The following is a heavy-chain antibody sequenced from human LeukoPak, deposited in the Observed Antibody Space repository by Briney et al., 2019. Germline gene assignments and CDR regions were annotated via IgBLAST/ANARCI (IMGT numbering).Heavy chain of an antibody. CDR3: ARGSGIAAAGRADYYYYYMDV. CDR1: GGTFSSYA. Sequence: SVKVSCKASGGTFSSYAISWVRQAPGQGLEWMGGIIPIFGTASYAQKFQGRVTITTDESTSTAYMELSSLRSEDTAVYYCARGSGIAAAGRADYYYYYMDVWGKGTTVTVSS. J-gene: IGHJ6*03. V-gene: IGHV1-69*05. CDR2: IIPIFGTA. D-gene: IGHD6-13*01.